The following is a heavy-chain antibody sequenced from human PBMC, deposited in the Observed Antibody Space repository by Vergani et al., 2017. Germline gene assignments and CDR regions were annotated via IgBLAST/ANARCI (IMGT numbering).Heavy chain of an antibody. CDR3: ARVGGTMVRGVIAHLYYYYYYMDV. CDR2: IYYSGST. D-gene: IGHD3-10*01. Sequence: QVQLQESGPGLVKPSQTLSLTCTVSGGSISSGDYYWSWIRQPPGKGLEWIGYIYYSGSTYYNPSLKSRVTISVDTSKNQFSLKLSSVTAADTAVYYCARVGGTMVRGVIAHLYYYYYYMDVWGKGTTVTVSS. V-gene: IGHV4-30-4*01. J-gene: IGHJ6*03. CDR1: GGSISSGDYY.